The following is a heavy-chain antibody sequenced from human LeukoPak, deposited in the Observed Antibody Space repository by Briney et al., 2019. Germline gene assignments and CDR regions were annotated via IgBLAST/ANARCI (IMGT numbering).Heavy chain of an antibody. Sequence: FKPSETLSLTCAVYGGSFSGYYWSWIRQPPGKGLEWIGEINHSGSTNYNPSLKSRVTISVDTSKNQFSLKLSSVTAADTAVYYCALTYYDFWSGYYPAYFDYWGQGTLVTVSS. CDR1: GGSFSGYY. CDR3: ALTYYDFWSGYYPAYFDY. J-gene: IGHJ4*02. D-gene: IGHD3-3*01. CDR2: INHSGST. V-gene: IGHV4-34*01.